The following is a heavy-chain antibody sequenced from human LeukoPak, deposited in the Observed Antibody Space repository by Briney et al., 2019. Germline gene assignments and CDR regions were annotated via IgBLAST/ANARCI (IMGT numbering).Heavy chain of an antibody. Sequence: ASVKVSCKASGYTFTGYYMHWVRQAPGQGLEWMGWINPNSGGTNYAQKFQGRVTMTRDTSTSTVYMELSSLRSEDTAVYYCARDTRHRYCSSTSCYRGWLDPWGQGTLVTVSS. J-gene: IGHJ5*02. CDR1: GYTFTGYY. CDR3: ARDTRHRYCSSTSCYRGWLDP. CDR2: INPNSGGT. D-gene: IGHD2-2*01. V-gene: IGHV1-2*02.